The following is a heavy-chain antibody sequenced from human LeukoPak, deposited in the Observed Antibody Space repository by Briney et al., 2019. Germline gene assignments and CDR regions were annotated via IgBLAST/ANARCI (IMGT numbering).Heavy chain of an antibody. D-gene: IGHD2-21*02. CDR3: AREEAECGGDCYLDY. V-gene: IGHV3-30*04. CDR2: LSYDGSNK. J-gene: IGHJ4*02. Sequence: PGGSLRLSCAASGFTFSNYAMHWVRQAPGKGLEWVAVLSYDGSNKYYADSVKGRFTISRDNAKNSLYLQMNSLRAEDTAVYYCAREEAECGGDCYLDYWGQGTLVTVSS. CDR1: GFTFSNYA.